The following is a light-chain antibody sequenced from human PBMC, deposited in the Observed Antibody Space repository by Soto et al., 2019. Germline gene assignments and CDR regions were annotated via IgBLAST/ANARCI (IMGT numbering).Light chain of an antibody. J-gene: IGLJ2*01. CDR1: SSDVGSYNL. CDR2: EVI. V-gene: IGLV2-23*02. Sequence: QSVLTQPASVSGSPGQSITISCTGTSSDVGSYNLVSWYQQHPGKAPKVIIYEVIKRPSGVSNRFSGSKSGNTASQTISGLQAEDEADYYCCSYAGSTSLVFGGGTKLTVL. CDR3: CSYAGSTSLV.